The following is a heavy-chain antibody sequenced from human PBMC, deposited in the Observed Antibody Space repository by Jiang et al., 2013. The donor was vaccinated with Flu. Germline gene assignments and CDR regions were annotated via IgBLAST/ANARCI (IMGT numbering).Heavy chain of an antibody. CDR1: GYDFKSYY. Sequence: SGAEVKRPGASVTISCGAPGYDFKSYYIHWLRQAPGQGLEWMGLIKPEDDSTILAPKFRDRVSMHTFASRATAYMELRSLRSEDTAIYYCARDHRPQRLIYYYYYYGMDIWGQGTAVTVSS. CDR3: ARDHRPQRLIYYYYYYGMDI. J-gene: IGHJ6*02. D-gene: IGHD3-10*01. CDR2: IKPEDDST. V-gene: IGHV1-46*02.